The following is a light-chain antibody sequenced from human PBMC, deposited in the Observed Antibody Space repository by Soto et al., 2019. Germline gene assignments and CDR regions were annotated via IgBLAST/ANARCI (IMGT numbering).Light chain of an antibody. J-gene: IGKJ5*01. CDR2: DVS. CDR1: QNISSY. CDR3: QQYGSSPPVT. V-gene: IGKV3-20*01. Sequence: IALTPSPATLSLSPWKRATLSGIASQNISSYLIWYQQKPGQAPRLLIYDVSNRATGIPDRFSGSGSGTDFTLTISRLEPEDFAVYYCQQYGSSPPVTFGQGTRLEIK.